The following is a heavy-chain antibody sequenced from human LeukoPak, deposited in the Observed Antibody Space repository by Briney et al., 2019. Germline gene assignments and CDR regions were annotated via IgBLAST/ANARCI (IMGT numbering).Heavy chain of an antibody. J-gene: IGHJ3*02. CDR2: ISSSSSYI. V-gene: IGHV3-21*01. Sequence: GGSLRLSCAASGFTFTSYTMNWVRQAPGKGLEWVSSISSSSSYIYYADSVKGRFTISRDNAKNSLYLQMNSLRAEDTAVYYCARGLGSGRHAFDIWGQGTMVTVSS. D-gene: IGHD3-10*01. CDR3: ARGLGSGRHAFDI. CDR1: GFTFTSYT.